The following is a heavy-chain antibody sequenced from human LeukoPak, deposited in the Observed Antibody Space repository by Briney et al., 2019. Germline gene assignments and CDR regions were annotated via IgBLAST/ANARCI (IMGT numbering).Heavy chain of an antibody. Sequence: QPGGSQRLSCAASGFTLSNYWMSWVRQAPGKGLEWVANIKQDGSEKYYVDSVKGRFTISRDNAYNSLHLQMSSLRADDTAVYYCARQGSTWWDPFDFCGQGTLVTVSS. CDR1: GFTLSNYW. V-gene: IGHV3-7*03. CDR3: ARQGSTWWDPFDF. D-gene: IGHD1-26*01. CDR2: IKQDGSEK. J-gene: IGHJ4*02.